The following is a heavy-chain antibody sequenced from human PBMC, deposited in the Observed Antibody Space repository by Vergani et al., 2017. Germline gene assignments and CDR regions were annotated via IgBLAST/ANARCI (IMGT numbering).Heavy chain of an antibody. CDR1: GFTFSSYA. D-gene: IGHD3-22*01. Sequence: EVQLLESGGGLVQPGGSLRLSCAASGFTFSSYAMSWVRQAPGKGLEWVSAISGSGGSTNYADSVKGRFTISRDNSKNTLYLQMNSLRAEDTAVYYCAKVGYYCDSSGYLGGDAFDYWGQGTLVTVSS. J-gene: IGHJ4*02. CDR3: AKVGYYCDSSGYLGGDAFDY. CDR2: ISGSGGST. V-gene: IGHV3-23*01.